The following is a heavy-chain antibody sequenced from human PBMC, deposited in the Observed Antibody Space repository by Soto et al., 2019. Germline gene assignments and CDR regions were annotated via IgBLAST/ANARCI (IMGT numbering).Heavy chain of an antibody. Sequence: GGSLGLSSAASGFTFISYSINWVRQTPGKGLEWVSYISSSSSTISYADSVKGRFTISRDNAKNSLYLQMNSLRDEDTAVYYCASVGIAAASSFDYWGQGTLVTVSA. D-gene: IGHD6-13*01. V-gene: IGHV3-48*02. J-gene: IGHJ4*02. CDR2: ISSSSSTI. CDR3: ASVGIAAASSFDY. CDR1: GFTFISYS.